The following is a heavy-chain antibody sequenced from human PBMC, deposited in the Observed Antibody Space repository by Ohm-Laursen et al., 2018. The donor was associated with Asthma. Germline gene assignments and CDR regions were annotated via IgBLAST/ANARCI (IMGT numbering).Heavy chain of an antibody. V-gene: IGHV1-3*01. CDR3: ARDSSDYGDYVNAFDI. Sequence: ASVKVSCKASGYTFTRFAMHWVRQAPGQRPEWMGWINAGNGNTKYSQKFQGRVTFTSDTSARTASMELSSLRSEDTAVYYCARDSSDYGDYVNAFDIWGQGTMVTVSS. J-gene: IGHJ3*02. CDR2: INAGNGNT. D-gene: IGHD4-17*01. CDR1: GYTFTRFA.